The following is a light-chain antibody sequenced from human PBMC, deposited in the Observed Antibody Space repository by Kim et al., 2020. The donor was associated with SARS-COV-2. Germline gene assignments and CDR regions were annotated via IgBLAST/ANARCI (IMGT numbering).Light chain of an antibody. Sequence: SYELTQPPSVSVSPGQTASITCSGDKLGDKYASWYQQKPGQSPVVVIFRDNMRPSGIPERFSGSNSGNTATLTISGTQAMDEADYYCQAWDSSIYVFGTGTKVTVL. V-gene: IGLV3-1*01. CDR3: QAWDSSIYV. CDR2: RDN. CDR1: KLGDKY. J-gene: IGLJ1*01.